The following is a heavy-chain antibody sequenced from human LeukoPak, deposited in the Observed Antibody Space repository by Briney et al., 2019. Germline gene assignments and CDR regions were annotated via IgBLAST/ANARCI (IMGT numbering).Heavy chain of an antibody. CDR2: IKQDGSEK. D-gene: IGHD6-19*01. V-gene: IGHV3-7*01. Sequence: PGGSLSLSCAASGFPFSSYWMSWVRQAPGKGLEWVANIKQDGSEKYYVDSVKGRFTISRDNAKNSLYLQMNSLRAEDTAVYYCARGFSSGWYYYFDYWGQGTLVTVSS. J-gene: IGHJ4*02. CDR1: GFPFSSYW. CDR3: ARGFSSGWYYYFDY.